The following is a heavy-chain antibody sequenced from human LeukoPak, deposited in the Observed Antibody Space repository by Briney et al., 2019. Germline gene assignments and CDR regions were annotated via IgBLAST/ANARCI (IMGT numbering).Heavy chain of an antibody. D-gene: IGHD3-3*01. CDR1: GYTFTSYY. CDR2: INPSGGST. J-gene: IGHJ4*02. V-gene: IGHV1-46*01. Sequence: ASVKVSCKASGYTFTSYYMHWVRQAPGQGLEWMGIINPSGGSTSYAQEFQGRVTMTRDTSTSTVYMELSSLRSEDTAVYYCARGTLAIFGVVHAPLFDYWGQGTLVTVSS. CDR3: ARGTLAIFGVVHAPLFDY.